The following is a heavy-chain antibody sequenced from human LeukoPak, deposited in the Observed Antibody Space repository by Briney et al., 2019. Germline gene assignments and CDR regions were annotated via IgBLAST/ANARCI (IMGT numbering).Heavy chain of an antibody. V-gene: IGHV3-23*01. J-gene: IGHJ4*02. CDR3: AKGYYYDSSGSDY. CDR2: ISGSGGST. Sequence: GGPLRLSCAASGFTFSSYAMSWVRQAPGKGLEWVSAISGSGGSTYYADSVKGRFTISRDNSKNTLYLQMNSLRAEDTAVYYCAKGYYYDSSGSDYWGQGTLVTVSS. CDR1: GFTFSSYA. D-gene: IGHD3-22*01.